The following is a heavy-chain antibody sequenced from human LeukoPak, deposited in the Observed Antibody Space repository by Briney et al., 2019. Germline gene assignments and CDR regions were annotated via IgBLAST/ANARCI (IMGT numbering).Heavy chain of an antibody. CDR2: ISSSSTYI. D-gene: IGHD3-3*01. J-gene: IGHJ4*02. CDR3: ARDWSGDDY. Sequence: GGSLRLSCAASGFTFSSYAMSWVRQAPGKGLEWVSSISSSSTYIYYVDSVKGRFTIARDDAKNSLYLQMNSLRADDTAVYYCARDWSGDDYWGQGTLVTVSS. V-gene: IGHV3-21*01. CDR1: GFTFSSYA.